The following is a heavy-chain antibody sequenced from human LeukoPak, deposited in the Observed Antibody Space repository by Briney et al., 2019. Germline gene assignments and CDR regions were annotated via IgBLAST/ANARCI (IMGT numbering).Heavy chain of an antibody. CDR2: ISSSGRTI. J-gene: IGHJ4*02. V-gene: IGHV3-11*01. CDR3: ARRDSSSWYGVDY. Sequence: GGSLRLSCGASGFTYSDYYMSWIRQAPGKGLEWVSYISSSGRTIYYADSVKGRFTISRDNAKNSLFLQMNSLRAEDTAVYYCARRDSSSWYGVDYWGQGTLVTVSS. CDR1: GFTYSDYY. D-gene: IGHD6-13*01.